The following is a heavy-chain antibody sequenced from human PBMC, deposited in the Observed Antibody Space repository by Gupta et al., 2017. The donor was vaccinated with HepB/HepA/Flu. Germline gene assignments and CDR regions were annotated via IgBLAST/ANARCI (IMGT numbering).Heavy chain of an antibody. CDR2: IWYDGSNK. Sequence: QVQLVESGGGVVQPGRSLRLSCAASGFTFSSYGMHWVRQAPGKGLEWVAVIWYDGSNKYYADSVKGRFTISRDNSKNTLYLQMNSLRAEDTAVYYCARDMGSSRGWYWGQGTLVTVSS. D-gene: IGHD6-13*01. J-gene: IGHJ4*02. V-gene: IGHV3-33*01. CDR3: ARDMGSSRGWY. CDR1: GFTFSSYG.